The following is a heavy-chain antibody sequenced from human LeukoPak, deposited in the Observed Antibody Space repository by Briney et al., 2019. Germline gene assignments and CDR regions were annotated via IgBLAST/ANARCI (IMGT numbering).Heavy chain of an antibody. J-gene: IGHJ5*02. CDR1: GGTFSSYA. D-gene: IGHD5-12*01. Sequence: ASVKVSCKASGGTFSSYAISWVRQAPGQGLEWMGGIIPIFGTANYAQKFQGRVTITADESTSTAYMELNSLRSEDTAVYYCAREVRLSGYEWFDPWGQGTLVTVSS. CDR2: IIPIFGTA. V-gene: IGHV1-69*13. CDR3: AREVRLSGYEWFDP.